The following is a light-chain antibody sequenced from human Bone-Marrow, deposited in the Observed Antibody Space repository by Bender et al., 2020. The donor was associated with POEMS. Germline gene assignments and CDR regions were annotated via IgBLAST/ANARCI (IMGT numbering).Light chain of an antibody. CDR1: SSNIARHY. CDR3: ATWDANLSGPCVV. Sequence: QSVLTQPPSASGTPGQRVIISCSGSSSNIARHYVYWYQQLPGTAPRLLIYSDNTRPSGVSNRFSGSKSGNTASLTISGLQAEDEADYYCATWDANLSGPCVVFGGGTKLTVL. CDR2: SDN. J-gene: IGLJ2*01. V-gene: IGLV1-47*02.